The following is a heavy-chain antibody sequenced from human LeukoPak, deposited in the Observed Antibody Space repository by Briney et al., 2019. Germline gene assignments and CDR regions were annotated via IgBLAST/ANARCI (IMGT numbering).Heavy chain of an antibody. D-gene: IGHD1-26*01. CDR3: AGDSGTTGWFDP. CDR1: GGSISSYY. V-gene: IGHV4-59*01. CDR2: IYYSGST. J-gene: IGHJ5*02. Sequence: SETLSLTCTVSGGSISSYYWSWIRQPPGKGLEWIGYIYYSGSTNYNPSLKSRVTISVDTSKNQFSLKLSSVTAADTAVYYCAGDSGTTGWFDPWGQGTLVTVSS.